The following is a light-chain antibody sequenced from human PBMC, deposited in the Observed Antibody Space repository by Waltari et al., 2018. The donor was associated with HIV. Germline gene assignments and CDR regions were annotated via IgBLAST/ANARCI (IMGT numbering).Light chain of an antibody. CDR1: QSVFHKSNSKNY. CDR2: WAS. J-gene: IGKJ5*01. CDR3: QQYYSLPLT. V-gene: IGKV4-1*01. Sequence: DIVMNQSPDSLAVSLGERATINCKSSQSVFHKSNSKNYLTGYQQKPGQPPNLLTNWASIRESVVPDRFSGSGSGTDFTLTINSLQAEDVAVYYCQQYYSLPLTFGQGTRLEIK.